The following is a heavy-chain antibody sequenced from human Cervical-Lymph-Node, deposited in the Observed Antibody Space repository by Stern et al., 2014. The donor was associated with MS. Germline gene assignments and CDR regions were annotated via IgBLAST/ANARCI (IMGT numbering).Heavy chain of an antibody. Sequence: QVQLQESSPGLVKPSETLSLTCTVSGVSISSYYWNWIRQSPGKGLEWIGSAYYSGDTNYTPSLKSRVTISVDTSKNQFSLNLHSVTAADTAVYYCARDLSDWGQGTLVTVSS. D-gene: IGHD2/OR15-2a*01. V-gene: IGHV4-59*01. J-gene: IGHJ4*02. CDR3: ARDLSD. CDR2: AYYSGDT. CDR1: GVSISSYY.